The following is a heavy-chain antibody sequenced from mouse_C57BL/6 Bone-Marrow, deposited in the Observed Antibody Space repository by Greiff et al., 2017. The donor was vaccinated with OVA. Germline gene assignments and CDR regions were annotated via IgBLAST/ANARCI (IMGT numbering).Heavy chain of an antibody. D-gene: IGHD1-1*01. CDR2: INPNYGTT. J-gene: IGHJ1*03. CDR3: ASGYYGSSPYWYFDV. CDR1: GYSFTDYN. Sequence: EVQLQQSGPELVKPGASVKISCKASGYSFTDYNMNWVKQSNGKSLEWIGVINPNYGTTSYNQKLKGKATLTVDQSSSTAYMQLNSLTSEDSAVYYCASGYYGSSPYWYFDVWGTGTTVTVSS. V-gene: IGHV1-39*01.